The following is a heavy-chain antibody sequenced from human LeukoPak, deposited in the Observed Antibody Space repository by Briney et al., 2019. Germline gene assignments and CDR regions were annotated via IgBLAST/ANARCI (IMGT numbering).Heavy chain of an antibody. CDR3: AKDGSSSWATELDN. V-gene: IGHV3-23*01. J-gene: IGHJ4*02. Sequence: GGSLRLSYAASGFTFSNYAMRWARQAPGKGLEWVSGISGSGGSTYYAVSVKGRFTISRDNYKNTLYVQVNSLRAEDTAVYYCAKDGSSSWATELDNWGQGTLVTVSS. CDR1: GFTFSNYA. CDR2: ISGSGGST. D-gene: IGHD6-13*01.